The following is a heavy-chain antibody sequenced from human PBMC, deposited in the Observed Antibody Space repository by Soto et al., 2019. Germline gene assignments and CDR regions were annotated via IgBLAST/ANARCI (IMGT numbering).Heavy chain of an antibody. CDR3: AKDHSTAMAPEVCDY. D-gene: IGHD5-18*01. CDR2: ISYDGSNK. J-gene: IGHJ4*02. Sequence: QVQLVESGGGVVQPGRSLRLSCAASGFTFSSYGMHWVRQAPGKELEWVAVISYDGSNKYYADSVKGRFTISRDNSKNTLYLQMNSLRAEDTAVYYCAKDHSTAMAPEVCDYWGQGTLVTVSS. CDR1: GFTFSSYG. V-gene: IGHV3-30*18.